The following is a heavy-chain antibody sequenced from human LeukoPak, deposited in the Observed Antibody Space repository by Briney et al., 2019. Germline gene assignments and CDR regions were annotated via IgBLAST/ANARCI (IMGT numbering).Heavy chain of an antibody. CDR1: GFTFSSCA. D-gene: IGHD2-21*02. J-gene: IGHJ6*02. CDR2: ISSSSSSYT. CDR3: ARGGNCGGDCYRYSYGMDV. Sequence: PAESLRLSCAASGFTFSSCAMNWVRQAPGKGQGRVSYISSSSSSYTNYADSVEGRFTISRDNAKNSLYLQMNSLRDEDTAVYFCARGGNCGGDCYRYSYGMDVWSQGTTVTVSS. V-gene: IGHV3-48*02.